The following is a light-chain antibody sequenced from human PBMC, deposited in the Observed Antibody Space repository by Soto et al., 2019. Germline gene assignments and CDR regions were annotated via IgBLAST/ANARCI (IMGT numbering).Light chain of an antibody. J-gene: IGLJ1*01. CDR2: EVS. V-gene: IGLV2-14*03. CDR1: SSDVGAYRS. Sequence: QYALTQPASVSGSPGQSITISCTGTSSDVGAYRSVSWYQQHPDKAPKLIIYEVSHRASGVPDRFSGSKSDNTASLTISGLHTEDEADYFCSSSTRSSTYLFGTGTKLTVL. CDR3: SSSTRSSTYL.